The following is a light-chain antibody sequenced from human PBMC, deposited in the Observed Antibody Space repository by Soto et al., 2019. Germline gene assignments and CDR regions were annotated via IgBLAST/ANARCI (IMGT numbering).Light chain of an antibody. CDR3: MQARQTPIT. J-gene: IGKJ5*01. CDR1: QSLQHSNGRNY. CDR2: LGS. V-gene: IGKV2-28*01. Sequence: DIVTTQSPLSLPVTPGEPASISCRSSQSLQHSNGRNYLDWYLQKPGQSPQLLIYLGSNRASGVPDRFSGSGSRTDFTLKIRSVEADDVGVYYCMQARQTPITFGQGTRLEIK.